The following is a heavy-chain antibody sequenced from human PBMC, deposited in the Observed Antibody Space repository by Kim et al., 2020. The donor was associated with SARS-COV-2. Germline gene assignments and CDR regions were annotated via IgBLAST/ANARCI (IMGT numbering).Heavy chain of an antibody. D-gene: IGHD3-22*01. CDR3: ATVVFYYDAGYFKN. V-gene: IGHV3-66*01. J-gene: IGHJ1*01. Sequence: ANPVTGRIIISKDHSKNTLYLQMNSLRAEDTAVYYCATVVFYYDAGYFKNWGQGTLVIVSS.